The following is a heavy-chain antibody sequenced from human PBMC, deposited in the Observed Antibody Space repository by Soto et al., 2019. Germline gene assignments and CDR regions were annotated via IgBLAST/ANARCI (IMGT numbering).Heavy chain of an antibody. J-gene: IGHJ6*02. CDR3: TTADHMTTDDYYYYGMDV. V-gene: IGHV3-15*07. Sequence: EVQLVESGGGLVKPGGSLRLSCAASGFTFSNAWMNWVRQAPGKGLEWVGRIKSKTDGGTTDYAAPVKGRFTISRDDSKNTLYLQMNSLKTEDTAVYYCTTADHMTTDDYYYYGMDVWGQGTTVTVSS. CDR2: IKSKTDGGTT. CDR1: GFTFSNAW. D-gene: IGHD4-17*01.